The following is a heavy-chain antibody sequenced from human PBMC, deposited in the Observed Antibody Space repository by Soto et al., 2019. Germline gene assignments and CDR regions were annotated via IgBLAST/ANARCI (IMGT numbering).Heavy chain of an antibody. CDR2: INPNSGGT. D-gene: IGHD6-13*01. CDR1: GYTFTGYY. V-gene: IGHV1-2*04. J-gene: IGHJ4*02. Sequence: ASVKVSCKASGYTFTGYYMHWVRQAPGQGLEWMGWINPNSGGTNYAQKFQGWVTMTRDTSISTAYMELSRLRSDDTAVYYCARGHVGSSWYLDDYWGQGTLVTSPQ. CDR3: ARGHVGSSWYLDDY.